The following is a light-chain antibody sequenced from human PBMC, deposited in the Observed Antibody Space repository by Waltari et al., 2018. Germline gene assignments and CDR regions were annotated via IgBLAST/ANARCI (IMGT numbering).Light chain of an antibody. CDR1: SNDVGNSKH. Sequence: QPALTQPASVSGSPGQSITISCTGTSNDVGNSKHVCWYQQHPGKAPKLIISEVTYRPSGVSDRFSGSKSGNTASLTISGLQAEDEADYYCLSYTSSITFVFGGGTKLSVL. V-gene: IGLV2-23*02. J-gene: IGLJ2*01. CDR3: LSYTSSITFV. CDR2: EVT.